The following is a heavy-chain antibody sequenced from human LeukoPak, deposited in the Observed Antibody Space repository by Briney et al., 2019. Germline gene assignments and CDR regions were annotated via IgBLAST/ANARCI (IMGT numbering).Heavy chain of an antibody. J-gene: IGHJ4*02. V-gene: IGHV1-18*01. CDR2: INAYNGNT. Sequence: ASVKLSCKASGYTFTSYGISWVRQAPGQGLEWMGWINAYNGNTNYAQKLQGRVTMTTDTSTRTAYMEVRSLRSDDTAVYYCARESDQDYYDSSGNCDYWGQGTLVSVST. CDR1: GYTFTSYG. CDR3: ARESDQDYYDSSGNCDY. D-gene: IGHD3-22*01.